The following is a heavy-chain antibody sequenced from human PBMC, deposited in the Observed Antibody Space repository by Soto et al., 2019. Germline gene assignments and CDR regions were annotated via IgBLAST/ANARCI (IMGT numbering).Heavy chain of an antibody. Sequence: ASVKVSCKASGYTFTSYYMHWVRQAPGQGLEWMGIINPSGGSTSYAQKFQGRVTMTRDTSTSTVYMELSSLRSEDTAVYYCAREGFWSGYYTTDYYYYYMDVWGKGTTVTVSS. CDR3: AREGFWSGYYTTDYYYYYMDV. CDR1: GYTFTSYY. D-gene: IGHD3-3*01. J-gene: IGHJ6*03. V-gene: IGHV1-46*03. CDR2: INPSGGST.